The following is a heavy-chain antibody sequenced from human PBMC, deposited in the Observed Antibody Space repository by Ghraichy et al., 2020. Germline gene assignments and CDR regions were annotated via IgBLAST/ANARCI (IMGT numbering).Heavy chain of an antibody. Sequence: GGSLRLSCAASGFTFSSYAMTWVRQAPGKGLAWVSGISDSGDSTYYADSVKGRFTISRDNSKNTLYLQMSSLRAEDTAVYSCAKTTPRYCSRTSCHEYYFDYWGQGILVTVSS. CDR2: ISDSGDST. J-gene: IGHJ4*02. V-gene: IGHV3-23*01. CDR1: GFTFSSYA. D-gene: IGHD2-2*01. CDR3: AKTTPRYCSRTSCHEYYFDY.